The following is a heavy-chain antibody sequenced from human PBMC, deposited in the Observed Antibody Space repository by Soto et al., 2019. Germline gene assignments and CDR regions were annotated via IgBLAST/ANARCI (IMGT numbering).Heavy chain of an antibody. D-gene: IGHD1-26*01. Sequence: SETLSLTCTVSGGSISSSSYYRGWIRQPPGTGLEWIGSIHYSGSTYYNPSLKSRVTISVDTSKNKFSLKLSSVTAADTAVYYCARRATTDAFDIWGQGTMVTVSS. CDR1: GGSISSSSYY. J-gene: IGHJ3*02. CDR3: ARRATTDAFDI. CDR2: IHYSGST. V-gene: IGHV4-39*07.